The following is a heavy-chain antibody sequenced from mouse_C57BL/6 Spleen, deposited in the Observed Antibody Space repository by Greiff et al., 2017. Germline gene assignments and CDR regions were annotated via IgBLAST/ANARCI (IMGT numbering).Heavy chain of an antibody. CDR2: IYPSDSET. Sequence: VQLQQPGAELVRPGSSVKLSCKASGYTFTSYWMDWVKQRPGQGLEWIGNIYPSDSETHYNQKFKDKATLTVDKSSSTAYMQLSSLTSEDSAVYSSAAGRLWGARDYWGQGTSVTVSS. J-gene: IGHJ4*01. CDR3: AAGRLWGARDY. V-gene: IGHV1-61*01. D-gene: IGHD1-1*02. CDR1: GYTFTSYW.